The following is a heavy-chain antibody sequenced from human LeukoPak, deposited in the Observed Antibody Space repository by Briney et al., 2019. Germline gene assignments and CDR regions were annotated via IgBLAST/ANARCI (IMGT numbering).Heavy chain of an antibody. CDR2: IYYSGST. V-gene: IGHV4-39*07. CDR1: GGSISSSSYY. J-gene: IGHJ4*02. Sequence: SETLSLTCTVSGGSISSSSYYWGWIRQPPGKGLEWIGSIYYSGSTYYNPSLKSRVTISVDTSKNQFSLKLSSVTAADTAVYYCARGTYSSSGPFDYWGQGTLVTVSS. CDR3: ARGTYSSSGPFDY. D-gene: IGHD6-6*01.